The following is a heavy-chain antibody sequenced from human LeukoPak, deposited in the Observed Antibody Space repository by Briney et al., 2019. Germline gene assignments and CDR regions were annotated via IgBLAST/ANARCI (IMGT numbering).Heavy chain of an antibody. Sequence: GASVKVSCKASGYTFTSYGISWVRQAPGQGLEWMGWISAYNGNTNYAQKLQGRVTITTDESTSTAYTELSSLRSEDTAVYYCAHSRRITMIVVAVDAFDIWGQGTMVTVSS. V-gene: IGHV1-18*01. D-gene: IGHD3-22*01. CDR1: GYTFTSYG. J-gene: IGHJ3*02. CDR3: AHSRRITMIVVAVDAFDI. CDR2: ISAYNGNT.